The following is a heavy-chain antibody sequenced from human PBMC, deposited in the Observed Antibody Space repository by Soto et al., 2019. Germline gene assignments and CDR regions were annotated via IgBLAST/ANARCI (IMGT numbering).Heavy chain of an antibody. CDR3: AHRRGGHAWGFGANWFDP. V-gene: IGHV2-5*02. D-gene: IGHD3-10*01. J-gene: IGHJ5*02. CDR1: GFSLSTSGVG. CDR2: IYWDDDK. Sequence: QITLKESGPTLVKPTQTLTLTCTFSGFSLSTSGVGVGWIRQPPGKALEWLALIYWDDDKRYSPSLKSRLTTTKDHSKHQVGPTMTNMDPVDTATYYCAHRRGGHAWGFGANWFDPWGQGTLVTVSS.